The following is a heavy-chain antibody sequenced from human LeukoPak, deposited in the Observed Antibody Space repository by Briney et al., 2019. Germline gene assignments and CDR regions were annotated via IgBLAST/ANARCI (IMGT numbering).Heavy chain of an antibody. CDR2: ISYDGSNK. D-gene: IGHD3-22*01. Sequence: PGRSLRLSCAASGFTFSSYAMHWVRQAPGKGLEWVAVISYDGSNKYYADSVKGRFTISRDNSKNTLYLQMNSLRAEDTAVYYCARVLRYYDSSGYGYYFDYWGQGTLVTVSS. J-gene: IGHJ4*02. CDR3: ARVLRYYDSSGYGYYFDY. CDR1: GFTFSSYA. V-gene: IGHV3-30*14.